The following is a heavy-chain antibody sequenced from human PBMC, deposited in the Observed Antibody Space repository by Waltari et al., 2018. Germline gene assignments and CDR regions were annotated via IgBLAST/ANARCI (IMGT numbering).Heavy chain of an antibody. CDR1: GFPFSDSL. V-gene: IGHV3-74*01. D-gene: IGHD5-18*01. J-gene: IGHJ4*02. CDR3: ARKRGRGLTYGPFFYDY. CDR2: IKGEGEGI. Sequence: EVQLLEAAGDIVQPRGSLRLPCAPSGFPFSDSLMPCLRQVPGQGLGGVSRIKGEGEGITCSDSGQGRFTISRDNTKNTVYLQMNRLRVDDTAGYYCARKRGRGLTYGPFFYDYWGRGTLVTVAS.